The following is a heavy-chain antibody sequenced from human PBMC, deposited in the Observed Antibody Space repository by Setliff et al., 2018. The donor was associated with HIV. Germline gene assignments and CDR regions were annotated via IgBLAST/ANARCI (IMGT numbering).Heavy chain of an antibody. Sequence: GGSLRLSCAASRFTFSSYSMNWVRQAPGKGLEWVSSISSSSSYIYYADSVKGRFTISRDNAKNSLYLQMNSLRAEDTAVYYCARDISGYDSYADYWGQGTLVTVSS. CDR3: ARDISGYDSYADY. CDR1: RFTFSSYS. CDR2: ISSSSSYI. V-gene: IGHV3-21*01. D-gene: IGHD5-12*01. J-gene: IGHJ4*02.